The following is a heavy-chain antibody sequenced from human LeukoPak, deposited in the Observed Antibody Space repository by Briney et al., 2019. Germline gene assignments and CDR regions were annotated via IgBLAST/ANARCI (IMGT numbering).Heavy chain of an antibody. CDR1: GGSISSRSYY. CDR3: ASLNQQLDPPYAWFDP. Sequence: SETLSLTCTVSGGSISSRSYYWGWIRQPPGKGLEWIGSIYYSGSTYYNPSLKSRVTISVDKSKNQFSLKLSSVTAADTAVYYCASLNQQLDPPYAWFDPWGQGTLVTVSS. J-gene: IGHJ5*02. V-gene: IGHV4-39*07. CDR2: IYYSGST. D-gene: IGHD6-13*01.